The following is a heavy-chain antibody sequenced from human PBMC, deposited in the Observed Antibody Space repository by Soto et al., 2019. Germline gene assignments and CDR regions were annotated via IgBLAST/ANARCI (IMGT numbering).Heavy chain of an antibody. CDR1: GFTFSGYW. CDR2: IKNDGSIT. CDR3: ARSDWFDP. Sequence: QLVESGGGLVQPGGSLRLSCAASGFTFSGYWMHWVRQAPGKGLVWVSRIKNDGSITTYADSVKGRFTISRDNAKNTLYLQMNSLRAEDTGVYYCARSDWFDPWGQGTLFTVSS. J-gene: IGHJ5*02. V-gene: IGHV3-74*03.